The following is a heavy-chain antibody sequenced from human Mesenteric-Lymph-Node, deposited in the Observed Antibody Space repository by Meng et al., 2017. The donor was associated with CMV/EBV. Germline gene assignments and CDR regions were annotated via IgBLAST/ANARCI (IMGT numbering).Heavy chain of an antibody. Sequence: SETLSLTCAVYGGSFSGYYWSWIRQPPEKGLEWIGEINHSGSTNYNPSLKSRVTISVDTSKNQFSLKLSSVTAADTAVYYCARRPTYYYYYYGMDVWGQGTTVTVSS. CDR3: ARRPTYYYYYYGMDV. V-gene: IGHV4-34*01. CDR2: INHSGST. CDR1: GGSFSGYY. J-gene: IGHJ6*02.